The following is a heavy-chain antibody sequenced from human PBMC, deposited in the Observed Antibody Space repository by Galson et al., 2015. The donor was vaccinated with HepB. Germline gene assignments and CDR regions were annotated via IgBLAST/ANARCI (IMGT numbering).Heavy chain of an antibody. D-gene: IGHD1-14*01. CDR3: TRDLGSSPGIFFDY. CDR1: GYTFTDFG. V-gene: IGHV1-18*04. J-gene: IGHJ4*02. Sequence: SVKVSCKASGYTFTDFGISWVRQAPGQGLEWMGWISAYNGNRNYAQTFQGRVTMTTDTSTNTAYMELRSLTSDDAAVYYCTRDLGSSPGIFFDYWGQGTLVTVSS. CDR2: ISAYNGNR.